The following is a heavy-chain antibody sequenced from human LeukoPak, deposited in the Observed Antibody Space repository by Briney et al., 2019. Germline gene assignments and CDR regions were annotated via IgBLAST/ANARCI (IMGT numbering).Heavy chain of an antibody. CDR3: AKNWVASSRFNWFDP. CDR1: GFTFSTYA. J-gene: IGHJ5*02. V-gene: IGHV3-23*01. Sequence: LTGGSLRLSCAASGFTFSTYALSWVRQAPGKGLEWVSSISGSAGGTYYADSVKGRFTISRDNSKNTLYLQMHSLRAEDTAVYYCAKNWVASSRFNWFDPWGQGTLVTVSS. CDR2: ISGSAGGT. D-gene: IGHD6-13*01.